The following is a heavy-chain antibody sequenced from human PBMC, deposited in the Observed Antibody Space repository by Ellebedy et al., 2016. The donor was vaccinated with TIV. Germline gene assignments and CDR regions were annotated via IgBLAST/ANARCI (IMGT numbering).Heavy chain of an antibody. J-gene: IGHJ4*02. V-gene: IGHV3-23*01. Sequence: GESLKISCAASGFTFTNYAMNWVRQAPGKGLEGVSAVSNSGDSTYYADFVKGRFTISRDNSKNTLYLQMSSLRAEDTAVYYCSFKGVATRVYWGQGTLVTVSS. CDR2: VSNSGDST. CDR1: GFTFTNYA. D-gene: IGHD4-23*01. CDR3: SFKGVATRVY.